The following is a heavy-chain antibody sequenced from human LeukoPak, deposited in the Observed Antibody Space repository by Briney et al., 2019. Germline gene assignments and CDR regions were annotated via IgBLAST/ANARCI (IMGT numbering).Heavy chain of an antibody. D-gene: IGHD3-10*01. Sequence: PGGSLRLSCTASGFTFGDYAMSWVRQAPGKGLEWVGFIRSKAYGGTTEYAASVKGRFTTSRDDSKSIAYLQMNSLKTEDTAVYYCTRVAPQVTYYYYGMDVWGQGTTVTVSS. CDR1: GFTFGDYA. CDR2: IRSKAYGGTT. J-gene: IGHJ6*02. V-gene: IGHV3-49*04. CDR3: TRVAPQVTYYYYGMDV.